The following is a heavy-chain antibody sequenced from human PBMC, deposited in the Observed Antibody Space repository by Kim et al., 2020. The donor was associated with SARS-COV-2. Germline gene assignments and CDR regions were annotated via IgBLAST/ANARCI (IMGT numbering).Heavy chain of an antibody. CDR2: ISYDGSNK. CDR1: GFTFSSYA. J-gene: IGHJ6*01. Sequence: GGSLRLSCAASGFTFSSYAMHWVRQAPGKGLEWVAVISYDGSNKYYADSVKGRFTISRDNSKNTLYLQMNSLRAEDTAVYYCAGLVAHEPTWYYYGMDV. D-gene: IGHD2-8*02. CDR3: AGLVAHEPTWYYYGMDV. V-gene: IGHV3-30*04.